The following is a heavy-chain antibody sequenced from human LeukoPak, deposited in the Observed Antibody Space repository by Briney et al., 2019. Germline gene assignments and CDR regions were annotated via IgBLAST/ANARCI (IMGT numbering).Heavy chain of an antibody. D-gene: IGHD6-19*01. CDR1: GYSFTSYW. CDR3: ATGVVVGWLGAYYYYYMDV. Sequence: GESLKISCKGSGYSFTSYWIGWVRQMPGKGLEWMGIIYPGDSDTRYSPSFQGQVTISADKSISTAYLQWSSLKASDTAMYYCATGVVVGWLGAYYYYYMDVWGKGTTVTVSS. V-gene: IGHV5-51*01. J-gene: IGHJ6*03. CDR2: IYPGDSDT.